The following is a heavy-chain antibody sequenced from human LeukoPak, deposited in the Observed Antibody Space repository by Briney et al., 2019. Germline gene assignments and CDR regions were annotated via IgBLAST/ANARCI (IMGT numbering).Heavy chain of an antibody. CDR1: GFTFDDYA. V-gene: IGHV3-9*01. Sequence: GGSLRLSCAASGFTFDDYAMHWVRHAPGKGLEWVPGINWNTNSIKYADSVKGRFTISRDNAKNSLYLQMNSLRAEDTAFYYCAKGSSGWSTDAFDIWGQGTMVTVSS. CDR2: INWNTNSI. CDR3: AKGSSGWSTDAFDI. J-gene: IGHJ3*02. D-gene: IGHD6-19*01.